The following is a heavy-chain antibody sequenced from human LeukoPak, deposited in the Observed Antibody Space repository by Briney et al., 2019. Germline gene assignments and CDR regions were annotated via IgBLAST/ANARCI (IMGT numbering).Heavy chain of an antibody. CDR2: IYYSGSA. CDR1: GGSISSTGYY. V-gene: IGHV4-39*01. Sequence: PSETLSLTCSVSGGSISSTGYYWGWIRQPPAKGLEWIGSIYYSGSAYYNPSLKSRVTISVDTSKSQFSLKLSSVTAADTAVYYCARARYFDYWGQGTLVTVSS. J-gene: IGHJ4*02. CDR3: ARARYFDY.